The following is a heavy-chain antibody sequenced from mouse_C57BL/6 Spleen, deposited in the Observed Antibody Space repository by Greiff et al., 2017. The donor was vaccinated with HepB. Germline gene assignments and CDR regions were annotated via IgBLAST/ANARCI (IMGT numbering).Heavy chain of an antibody. D-gene: IGHD2-4*01. V-gene: IGHV2-5*01. CDR1: GFSLTSYG. CDR2: IWRGGST. Sequence: VKLVESGPGLVQPSQSLSITCTVSGFSLTSYGVHWVRQSPGKGLEWLGVIWRGGSTDYNAAFMSRLSITKDNSKSQVFFKMNSLQADDTAIYYCAKSDYDYDYFDYWGQVTTLTVSS. CDR3: AKSDYDYDYFDY. J-gene: IGHJ2*01.